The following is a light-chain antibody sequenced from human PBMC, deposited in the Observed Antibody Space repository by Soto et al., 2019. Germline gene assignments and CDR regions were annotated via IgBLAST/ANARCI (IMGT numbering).Light chain of an antibody. CDR1: QSVSSSY. CDR2: GAS. J-gene: IGKJ5*01. CDR3: QQYDTSPPST. Sequence: EIVLTQSPGTLSLSPGERATLSYRASQSVSSSYLAWYQQKPGQAPRLLINGASSRATGIPDRFSGSGSGTDFTLTISRLEPEDFAVYYCQQYDTSPPSTFGQGTRLEIK. V-gene: IGKV3-20*01.